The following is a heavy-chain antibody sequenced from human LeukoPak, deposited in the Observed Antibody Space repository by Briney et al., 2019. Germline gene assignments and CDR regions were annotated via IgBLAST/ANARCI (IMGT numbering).Heavy chain of an antibody. V-gene: IGHV1-8*01. Sequence: ASVKVSCKASGYTFTSYDINWVRQATGQGLEWMGWMNPNSGNTGYAQKFQGRVTMTRNTSISTAYMELSSLRSEDTAVYYCAGGGRYYDILTGHPTYYFDYWGQGTLVTVSS. J-gene: IGHJ4*02. CDR3: AGGGRYYDILTGHPTYYFDY. D-gene: IGHD3-9*01. CDR1: GYTFTSYD. CDR2: MNPNSGNT.